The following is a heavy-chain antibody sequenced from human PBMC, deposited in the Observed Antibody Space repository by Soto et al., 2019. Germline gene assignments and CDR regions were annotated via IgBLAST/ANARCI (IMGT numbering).Heavy chain of an antibody. CDR1: GFTFSDFY. CDR2: ISGSGSGT. Sequence: QVQLVESGGGLVKPGGSLRLSCAASGFTFSDFYMNWLRQTPGKGLEWLAYISGSGSGTNYADSVKGRFTISRDNAKNSLYLQMNCLRIEDTAVYYCVRDARLASFWGLGTLVTVSS. D-gene: IGHD6-19*01. V-gene: IGHV3-11*06. CDR3: VRDARLASF. J-gene: IGHJ4*02.